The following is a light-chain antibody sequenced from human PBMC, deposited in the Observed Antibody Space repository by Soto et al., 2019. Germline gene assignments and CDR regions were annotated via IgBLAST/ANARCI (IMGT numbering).Light chain of an antibody. CDR3: QQYNNWPPIT. Sequence: EIVLTQSPATLSLSPGERATLSCRASQSVRGYLAWYQQKPGQAPRLLIFDASNRATGIPPRFGGSGSGTDFTLTISRLEPEDFAVYYCQQYNNWPPITFGQGTLLEIK. CDR2: DAS. CDR1: QSVRGY. J-gene: IGKJ5*01. V-gene: IGKV3-11*01.